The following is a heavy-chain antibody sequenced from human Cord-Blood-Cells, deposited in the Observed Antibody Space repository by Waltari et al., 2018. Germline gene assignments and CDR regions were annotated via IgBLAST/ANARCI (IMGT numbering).Heavy chain of an antibody. CDR2: INHSGST. V-gene: IGHV4-34*01. CDR1: GGSFSGYY. CDR3: ARPGYYYYYYGMDV. D-gene: IGHD3-10*01. J-gene: IGHJ6*02. Sequence: QVQLQQWGAGLLKPSETLSLTCAVYGGSFSGYYRGWTRQPPGKGLEWIGEINHSGSTNYNPSLKSRVTISVDTSKNQFSLKLSSVTAADTAVYYCARPGYYYYYYGMDVWGQGTTVTVSS.